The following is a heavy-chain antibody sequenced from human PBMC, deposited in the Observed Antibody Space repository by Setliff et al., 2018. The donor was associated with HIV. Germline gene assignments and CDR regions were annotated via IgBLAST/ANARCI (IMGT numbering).Heavy chain of an antibody. CDR1: GVSIPTNY. CDR3: ARSNPGITAGLLAY. Sequence: LSLTCNISGVSIPTNYWNWIRQPAGKGLEWIGRIYTTGGTNYNPALKSRVTMSIDTSKNQISLKLNSVTAADTATYYCARSNPGITAGLLAYWGPGTLVTISS. J-gene: IGHJ4*02. CDR2: IYTTGGT. V-gene: IGHV4-4*07. D-gene: IGHD6-13*01.